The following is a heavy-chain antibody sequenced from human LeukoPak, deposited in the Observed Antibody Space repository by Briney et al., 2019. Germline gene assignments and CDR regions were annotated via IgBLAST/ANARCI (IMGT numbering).Heavy chain of an antibody. CDR3: AKEFTRGYSYGIDY. V-gene: IGHV3-23*01. D-gene: IGHD5-18*01. CDR2: ISGSGGST. Sequence: GGSLRLSCAASGFTFSSYAMSWVRQAPEKGLEWVSAISGSGGSTYYADSVKGRFTISRDNSKNTLYLQMNSLRAEDTAVYYCAKEFTRGYSYGIDYWGQGTLVTVSS. CDR1: GFTFSSYA. J-gene: IGHJ4*02.